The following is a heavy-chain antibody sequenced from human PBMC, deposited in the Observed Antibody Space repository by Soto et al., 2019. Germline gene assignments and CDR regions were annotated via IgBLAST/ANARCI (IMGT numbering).Heavy chain of an antibody. V-gene: IGHV1-69*02. CDR1: GGSFSRYT. Sequence: QVQLVQSGAEVKKPGSSVEVSCKASGGSFSRYTFSWVRQAPGQGLEWMGRIVPTLNIANYAPKFQGRVSFSADKSTGTVYMELRILTSADTAVYYCARGPTYSAGSYYINWGQGTLVTVS. D-gene: IGHD3-10*01. CDR3: ARGPTYSAGSYYIN. CDR2: IVPTLNIA. J-gene: IGHJ4*02.